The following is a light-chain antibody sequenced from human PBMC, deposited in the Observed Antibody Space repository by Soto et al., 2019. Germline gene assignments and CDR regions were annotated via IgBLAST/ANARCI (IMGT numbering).Light chain of an antibody. CDR2: GAS. V-gene: IGKV3-20*01. J-gene: IGKJ5*01. CDR1: QSVDSNY. CDR3: QQYGTPRSVT. Sequence: EIVLTQSPGTLSLSPGEEATLSCRAIQSVDSNYLAWYQQKPGQTPRLIIYGASSRADGIPHRFSGSGFGTDFTLTISKVEPEDFAVYYCQQYGTPRSVTFGQGTRLEIK.